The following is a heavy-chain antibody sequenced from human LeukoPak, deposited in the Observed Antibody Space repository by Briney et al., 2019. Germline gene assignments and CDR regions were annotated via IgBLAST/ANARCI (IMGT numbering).Heavy chain of an antibody. D-gene: IGHD3-10*01. CDR1: GFTFSSYE. CDR2: ISSSGSTI. J-gene: IGHJ5*02. Sequence: PGGSLRLSCAASGFTFSSYEMNWVRQAPGKGLEWVSYISSSGSTIYYADSVKGRFTISRDNAKNSLYLQMNSLRAEDTAVYYCARLVRITMVRGPKGDDHWGQGTLVTVSS. V-gene: IGHV3-48*03. CDR3: ARLVRITMVRGPKGDDH.